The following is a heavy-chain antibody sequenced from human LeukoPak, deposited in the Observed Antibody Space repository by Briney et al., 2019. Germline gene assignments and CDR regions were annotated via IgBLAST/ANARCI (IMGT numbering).Heavy chain of an antibody. D-gene: IGHD6-13*01. CDR3: AKASSAGDSSSWNY. Sequence: GGSLRLSCAASGFTFSNYAMSWVRQAPGKGLKWVSDISASGGSTYYADSVKGRFTISRDNSKKTLHLQMNSLRAEDTAIYYCAKASSAGDSSSWNYWGQGILVTVSS. CDR1: GFTFSNYA. J-gene: IGHJ4*02. V-gene: IGHV3-23*01. CDR2: ISASGGST.